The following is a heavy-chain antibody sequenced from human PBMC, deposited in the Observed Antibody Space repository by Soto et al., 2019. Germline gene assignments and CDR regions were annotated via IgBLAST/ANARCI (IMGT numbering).Heavy chain of an antibody. V-gene: IGHV4-59*01. D-gene: IGHD3-16*01. CDR2: IYYSGIT. CDR1: GGSISSYY. CDR3: ARDSRAGSYSYNSFDP. Sequence: SETLSLTCTVSGGSISSYYWSWIREPPGKGLEWIGYIYYSGITKYSPSLKSRVTISVDTSKNQFSLKLSSVTAADTAVYYCARDSRAGSYSYNSFDPWGQATRVTVPS. J-gene: IGHJ5*02.